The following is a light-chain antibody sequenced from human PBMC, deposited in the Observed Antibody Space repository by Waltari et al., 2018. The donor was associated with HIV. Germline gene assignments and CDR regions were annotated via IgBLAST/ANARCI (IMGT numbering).Light chain of an antibody. CDR2: DVN. V-gene: IGLV2-14*01. CDR3: SSYTGSDTLLGV. CDR1: SSDVGAYNH. J-gene: IGLJ1*01. Sequence: QSALTQPASVSGSPGQSISISCTGTSSDVGAYNHVSWYQQHPGQAPKLIIYDVNYRPSGISSRFSGSKSGNTASLTISGLQAEDEADYYCSSYTGSDTLLGVFGTGTKVTVL.